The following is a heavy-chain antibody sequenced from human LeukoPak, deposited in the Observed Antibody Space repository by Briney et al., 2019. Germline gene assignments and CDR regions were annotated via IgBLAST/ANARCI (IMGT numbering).Heavy chain of an antibody. Sequence: GGSLRLSCAASGFTFSSYATSWVRQAPGKGLQWVSSISVSDGNTYYGDSVKGRFTISRDNSKNTLYLQMNGLRAEDTAVYYCAKVMFNYDFWTGYYTIDYWGQGTLVTVSS. CDR2: ISVSDGNT. CDR1: GFTFSSYA. J-gene: IGHJ4*02. V-gene: IGHV3-23*01. CDR3: AKVMFNYDFWTGYYTIDY. D-gene: IGHD3-3*01.